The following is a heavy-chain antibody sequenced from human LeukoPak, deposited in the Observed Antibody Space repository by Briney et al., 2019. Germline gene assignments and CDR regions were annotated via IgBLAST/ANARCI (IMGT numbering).Heavy chain of an antibody. V-gene: IGHV3-30*02. CDR1: GFTFSSYA. Sequence: PGGSLRLSCAASGFTFSSYAMSWVRQAPGKGLEWVAFIRYDGSNKYYADSVKGRFTISRDNSKNTLCLQMNSLRAEDTAVYYCARDPNLYCSSTSCYPDVDYWGQGTLVTVSS. D-gene: IGHD2-2*01. J-gene: IGHJ4*02. CDR2: IRYDGSNK. CDR3: ARDPNLYCSSTSCYPDVDY.